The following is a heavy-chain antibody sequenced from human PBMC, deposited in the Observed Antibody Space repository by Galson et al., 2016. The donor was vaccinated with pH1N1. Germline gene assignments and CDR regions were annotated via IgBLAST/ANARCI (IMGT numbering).Heavy chain of an antibody. Sequence: SLRLSCAASGFTFGRYAMSWVRQAPGKGLEWVSAVSGRGDSTYYADSVKGHFTISRDNSKNTLYLQMKSLSAEDTALYYCAKDLSSDYGDYGLDYWGQGTLVTVSS. V-gene: IGHV3-23*01. J-gene: IGHJ4*02. CDR2: VSGRGDST. CDR1: GFTFGRYA. CDR3: AKDLSSDYGDYGLDY. D-gene: IGHD4-17*01.